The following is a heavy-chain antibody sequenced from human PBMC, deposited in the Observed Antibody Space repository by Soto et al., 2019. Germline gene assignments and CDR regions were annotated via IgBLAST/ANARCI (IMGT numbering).Heavy chain of an antibody. V-gene: IGHV3-30*18. Sequence: QVQLVESGGGVVQPGRSLRLSCAASGFTFSSYGMHWVRQAPGKGLEWVTVISYDGNVAYYADSVKGRFTISRDNSKNTLYLQMNSLRTEDTAMYYCAKEGPITNCYFDYWGQGTLVTVSS. CDR3: AKEGPITNCYFDY. D-gene: IGHD1-1*01. CDR2: ISYDGNVA. J-gene: IGHJ4*02. CDR1: GFTFSSYG.